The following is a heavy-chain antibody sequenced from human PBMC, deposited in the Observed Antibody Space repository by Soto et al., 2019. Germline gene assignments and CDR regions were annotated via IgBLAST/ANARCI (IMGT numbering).Heavy chain of an antibody. CDR3: ARSIGGNVYTGMVDSGYGMDV. CDR1: GFTFSSYA. CDR2: ISWNSGSI. J-gene: IGHJ6*02. V-gene: IGHV3-9*01. Sequence: GGSLRLSCAASGFTFSSYAMSWVRQAPGKGLEWVSGISWNSGSIGYADSVKGRFTISRDNAKNSLYLQMNSLRAEDTALYYCARSIGGNVYTGMVDSGYGMDVWGQGTTVTVSS. D-gene: IGHD5-18*01.